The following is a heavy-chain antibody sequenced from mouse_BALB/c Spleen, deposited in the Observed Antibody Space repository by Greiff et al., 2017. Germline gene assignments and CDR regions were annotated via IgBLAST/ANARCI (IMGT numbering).Heavy chain of an antibody. CDR3: ARETGANWYFDV. CDR2: ISYDGSN. V-gene: IGHV3-6*02. CDR1: GYSITSGYY. Sequence: EVKLQESGPGLVKPSQSLSLTCSVTGYSITSGYYWNWIRQFPGNKLEWMGYISYDGSNNYNPSLKNRISITRDTSKNQFFLKLNSVTTEDTATYYCARETGANWYFDVWGAGTTVTVSS. J-gene: IGHJ1*01.